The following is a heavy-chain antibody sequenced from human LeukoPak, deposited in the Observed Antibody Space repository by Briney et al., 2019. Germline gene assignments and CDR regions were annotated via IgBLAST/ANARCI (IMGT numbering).Heavy chain of an antibody. V-gene: IGHV3-23*01. CDR2: FSGNGGST. CDR3: AKKAHYDAYAKYFDY. J-gene: IGHJ4*02. Sequence: PGGSLRFSCAASGFTFSSYSMNWVRQAPGKGLEWVSAFSGNGGSTYYADSVKGRFTISRDNSKNTLYLQMNSLRAEDTAVYYCAKKAHYDAYAKYFDYWGQGTLVTVSS. D-gene: IGHD4-17*01. CDR1: GFTFSSYS.